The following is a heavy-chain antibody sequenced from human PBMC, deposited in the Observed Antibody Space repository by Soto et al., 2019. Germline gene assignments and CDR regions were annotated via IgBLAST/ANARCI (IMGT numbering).Heavy chain of an antibody. CDR2: IYYSGST. J-gene: IGHJ6*02. CDR3: ARIAAAGTDFYYYYGMDV. V-gene: IGHV4-59*01. Sequence: PSETLSLTCTVSGSSISSYYWSWIRQPPGKGLEWIGYIYYSGSTNYNPSLKSRVTISADTSKNQFSLKLSSVTAADTAVYYCARIAAAGTDFYYYYGMDVWGQGTTVTVSS. CDR1: GSSISSYY. D-gene: IGHD6-13*01.